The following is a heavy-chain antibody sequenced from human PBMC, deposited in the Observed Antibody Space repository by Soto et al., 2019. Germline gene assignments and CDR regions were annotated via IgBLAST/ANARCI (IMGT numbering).Heavy chain of an antibody. Sequence: GGSLRLSCTASGFTFSGSAMHWVRQASGKGLEWVGRIRSKANSYATAYAASVTGRFTISRDNSKNTLYLQMNSLRAEDTAVYYCAKDYGGSYGDDNWFDPWGQGTLVTVSS. CDR2: IRSKANSYAT. CDR1: GFTFSGSA. V-gene: IGHV3-73*01. D-gene: IGHD1-26*01. CDR3: AKDYGGSYGDDNWFDP. J-gene: IGHJ5*02.